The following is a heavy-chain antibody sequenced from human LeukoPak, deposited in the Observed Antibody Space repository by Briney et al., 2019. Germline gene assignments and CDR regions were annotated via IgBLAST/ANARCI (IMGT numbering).Heavy chain of an antibody. J-gene: IGHJ4*02. D-gene: IGHD5-12*01. CDR1: GFTFGDYY. CDR3: AREGPSDSGYDGSLGY. V-gene: IGHV3-11*01. CDR2: ISSRDGTI. Sequence: PGGSLRLSCAASGFTFGDYYMTWIRQAPGKGLEWLSHISSRDGTIDYADSVKGRFTISRDNAKNSLYLQMDSLRAEDTAVYYCAREGPSDSGYDGSLGYWGQGTLVTVSS.